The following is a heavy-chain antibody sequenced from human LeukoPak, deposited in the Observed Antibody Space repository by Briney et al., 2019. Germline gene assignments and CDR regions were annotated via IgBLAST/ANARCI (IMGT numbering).Heavy chain of an antibody. V-gene: IGHV3-7*01. CDR1: VFTFSDYW. CDR2: IKQDGSES. D-gene: IGHD1-26*01. CDR3: AKVGAWDLQRVFDH. Sequence: GGSLRLYPETAVFTFSDYWRSCSRQFPGQGLEWVANIKQDGSESYYVDSVKGRFTISRDKAKQSLYLDMDSLRVEATAVYYCAKVGAWDLQRVFDHWGQGALVTVSS. J-gene: IGHJ4*02.